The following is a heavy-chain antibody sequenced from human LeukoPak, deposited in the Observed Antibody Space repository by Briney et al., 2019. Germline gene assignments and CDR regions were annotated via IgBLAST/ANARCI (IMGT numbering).Heavy chain of an antibody. CDR2: MYYSGST. CDR1: GGSISSYY. V-gene: IGHV4-59*12. Sequence: PSETLSLTCTVSGGSISSYYWSWIRQPPGKGLEWIGYMYYSGSTNYNPSLKSRVTISIDTSKNQFSLKLSSVTAADTAVYYCAGDRYFDSSGWGYYYYMDVWGTGTTVTISS. CDR3: AGDRYFDSSGWGYYYYMDV. D-gene: IGHD3-22*01. J-gene: IGHJ6*03.